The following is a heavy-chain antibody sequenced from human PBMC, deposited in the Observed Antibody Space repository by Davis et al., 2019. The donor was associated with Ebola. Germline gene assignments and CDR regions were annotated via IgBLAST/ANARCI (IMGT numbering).Heavy chain of an antibody. CDR2: ISAYNGNT. CDR3: ARLTHWYHSTWFYFELDV. Sequence: AASVKVSCKASGYTFTNYGISWVRQAPGQGLEWMGWISAYNGNTNYAQKFQGRVPMTTEPSTSAAYMELRSLRSDDTAIYSCARLTHWYHSTWFYFELDVWGKGTTGTVSS. V-gene: IGHV1-18*01. J-gene: IGHJ6*04. CDR1: GYTFTNYG. D-gene: IGHD3-9*01.